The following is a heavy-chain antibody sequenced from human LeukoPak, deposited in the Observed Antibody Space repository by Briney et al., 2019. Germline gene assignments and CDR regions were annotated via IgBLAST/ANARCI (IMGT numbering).Heavy chain of an antibody. J-gene: IGHJ4*02. V-gene: IGHV1-69*05. Sequence: ASVKVSCKASGGTFSSYAISWVRQAPGQGLEWMGGIIPIFGTANYAQKFQGRVTITTDESTSTAYMELSSLRSEDTAVYYCASVKSSGYYFDYWGQGTLVTVSS. D-gene: IGHD3-10*01. CDR1: GGTFSSYA. CDR2: IIPIFGTA. CDR3: ASVKSSGYYFDY.